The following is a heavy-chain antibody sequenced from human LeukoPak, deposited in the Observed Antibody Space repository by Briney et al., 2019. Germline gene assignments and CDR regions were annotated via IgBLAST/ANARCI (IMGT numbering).Heavy chain of an antibody. Sequence: PGGSLRLSCAASGFTFSSYWMSWVRQAPGKGLEWVANIKQDGSEEYYVDSVKGRFTISRDNAKDSLYLQMNSLRAEDTAVYYCARVLVVVAATRSRPFDYWGQGTLVTVSS. CDR3: ARVLVVVAATRSRPFDY. D-gene: IGHD2-15*01. V-gene: IGHV3-7*01. CDR1: GFTFSSYW. J-gene: IGHJ4*02. CDR2: IKQDGSEE.